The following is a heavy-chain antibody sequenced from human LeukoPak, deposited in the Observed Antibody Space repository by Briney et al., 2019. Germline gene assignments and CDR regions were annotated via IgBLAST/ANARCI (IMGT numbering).Heavy chain of an antibody. Sequence: SVKVSCKASGGTFSSYAISWVRQAPGQGLEWMGGIIPIFGTANYAQKFQGRVTITADESTSTAYMELSSLRSEDTAVYYCARLCWGNQLAGFDSWGQGTLVTVSS. D-gene: IGHD3-10*02. CDR3: ARLCWGNQLAGFDS. J-gene: IGHJ4*02. CDR1: GGTFSSYA. V-gene: IGHV1-69*13. CDR2: IIPIFGTA.